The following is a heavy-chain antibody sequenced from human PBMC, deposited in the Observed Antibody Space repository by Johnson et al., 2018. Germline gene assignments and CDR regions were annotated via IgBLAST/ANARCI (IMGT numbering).Heavy chain of an antibody. CDR2: ISSSSSTI. V-gene: IGHV3-48*02. J-gene: IGHJ1*01. CDR3: ARDVGSGWPDVYFQH. Sequence: VQLVQSGGGLVQXGGSLRLSCAASGFTFSSYSMNWVRQAPGKGLEWVSYISSSSSTIYYAASVKGRFTISRDNAKNSLYLQMNSLGDEDTAVYYCARDVGSGWPDVYFQHWGQGTLVTVSS. CDR1: GFTFSSYS. D-gene: IGHD6-19*01.